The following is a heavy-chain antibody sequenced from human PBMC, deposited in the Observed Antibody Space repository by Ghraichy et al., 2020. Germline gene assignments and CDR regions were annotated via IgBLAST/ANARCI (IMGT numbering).Heavy chain of an antibody. CDR2: IKSKTDGGTT. CDR3: TTVAPSYYYDSSALTIPPSFDY. CDR1: GFTFSNAW. Sequence: GESLNISCAASGFTFSNAWMSWVRQAPGKGLEWVGRIKSKTDGGTTDYAAPVKGRFTISRDDSKNTLYLQMNSLKTEDTAVYYCTTVAPSYYYDSSALTIPPSFDYWGQGTLVTVSS. J-gene: IGHJ4*02. V-gene: IGHV3-15*01. D-gene: IGHD3-22*01.